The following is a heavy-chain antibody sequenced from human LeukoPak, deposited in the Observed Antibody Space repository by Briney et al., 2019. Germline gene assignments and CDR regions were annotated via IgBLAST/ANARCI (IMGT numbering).Heavy chain of an antibody. CDR3: AKEDMVRGVIGGVGAFDI. V-gene: IGHV4-4*07. D-gene: IGHD3-10*01. Sequence: PSETLSLTCTVSGGSISSYYWSWIRQPAGKGLEWIGRIYTSGSTNYNPSLKSRVTMSVDTSKNQFSLKLSSVTAADTAVYYCAKEDMVRGVIGGVGAFDIWGQGTMVTVSS. CDR1: GGSISSYY. J-gene: IGHJ3*02. CDR2: IYTSGST.